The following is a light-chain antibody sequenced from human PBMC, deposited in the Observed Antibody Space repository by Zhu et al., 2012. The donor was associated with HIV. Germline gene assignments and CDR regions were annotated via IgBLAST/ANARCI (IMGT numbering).Light chain of an antibody. J-gene: IGKJ2*01. CDR3: QQYVSSPPT. CDR1: QSVGSSY. V-gene: IGKV3-20*01. CDR2: GAS. Sequence: EIVLTQSPGTLSLSPGERATLSCRASQSVGSSYLAWYQKKPGQAPRLLIYGASSRATGIPDRFSGSGSGTDFTLTISRLEPEDIAVYYCQQYVSSPPTFGQGQTGDQT.